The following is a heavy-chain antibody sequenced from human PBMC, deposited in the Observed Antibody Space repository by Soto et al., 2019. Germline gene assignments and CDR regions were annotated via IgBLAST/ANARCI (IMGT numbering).Heavy chain of an antibody. CDR1: GGSFSGYY. V-gene: IGHV4-34*01. J-gene: IGHJ4*02. Sequence: SETLSLTCAVYGGSFSGYYWSWIRQPPGKGLEWIGEINHSGSTNYNPSLKSRVTISVDTSKNQFSLKLSSVTAADTAVYYCARGRNPYYSGSYGRYFDYCGQGTLVTSPQ. D-gene: IGHD1-26*01. CDR2: INHSGST. CDR3: ARGRNPYYSGSYGRYFDY.